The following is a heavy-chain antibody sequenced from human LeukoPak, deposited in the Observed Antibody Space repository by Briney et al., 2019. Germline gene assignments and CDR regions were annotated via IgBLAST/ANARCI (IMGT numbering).Heavy chain of an antibody. J-gene: IGHJ4*02. V-gene: IGHV1-24*01. Sequence: ASVKVSCKVSGYTLTELSMHWVRQAPGKGLEWMGGFDPEDGETIYAQKFQGRVTMTEDTSTDTAYMELSSLRSEDTAVYYCATVDILYSSSSRPKIYFDYWGQGTLVTVSS. CDR3: ATVDILYSSSSRPKIYFDY. CDR2: FDPEDGET. CDR1: GYTLTELS. D-gene: IGHD6-6*01.